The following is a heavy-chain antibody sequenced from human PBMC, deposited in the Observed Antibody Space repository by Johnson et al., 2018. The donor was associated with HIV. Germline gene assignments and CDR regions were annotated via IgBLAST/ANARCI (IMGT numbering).Heavy chain of an antibody. D-gene: IGHD1-1*01. CDR1: GFTFSSYG. V-gene: IGHV3-30*03. CDR2: ISYDGSNK. Sequence: QVQLVESGGGVVQPGRSLRLSCAASGFTFSSYGMHWVRQAPGKGLEWVAVISYDGSNKYYADSVKGRFIISRDDSKDTLHLHMNSLRPEDTAVYFCARGGIIHDAFDIWGQGTMVTVSS. J-gene: IGHJ3*02. CDR3: ARGGIIHDAFDI.